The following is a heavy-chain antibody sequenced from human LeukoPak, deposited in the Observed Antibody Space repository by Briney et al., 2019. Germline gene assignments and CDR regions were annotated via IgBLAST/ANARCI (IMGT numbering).Heavy chain of an antibody. Sequence: PGGSLRLSCAASGFTFSSYAMSWVRQAPGKGLEWVSGINWNGGSTGYADSVEGRFTISRDNAKNSQYLQMNSLRVEVTALYYCARAQTYGDSRLLLDYWGQGTLVTVSS. V-gene: IGHV3-20*04. J-gene: IGHJ4*02. CDR3: ARAQTYGDSRLLLDY. CDR2: INWNGGST. CDR1: GFTFSSYA. D-gene: IGHD2-21*02.